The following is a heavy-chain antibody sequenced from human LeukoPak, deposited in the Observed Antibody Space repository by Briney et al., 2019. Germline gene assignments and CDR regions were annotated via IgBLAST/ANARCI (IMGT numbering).Heavy chain of an antibody. CDR1: GFSFSSYA. V-gene: IGHV3-23*01. D-gene: IGHD2-15*01. CDR2: ISGSGGST. Sequence: PGGSLRLSCAASGFSFSSYAMSWVRQAPGKGLEWVSGISGSGGSTYYADSVKGRFTISRDNSKNTLYVQMNSLRAEDTAVYYSAKARGFCSGGSCYNPFDPWGQGTLVTVSS. J-gene: IGHJ5*02. CDR3: AKARGFCSGGSCYNPFDP.